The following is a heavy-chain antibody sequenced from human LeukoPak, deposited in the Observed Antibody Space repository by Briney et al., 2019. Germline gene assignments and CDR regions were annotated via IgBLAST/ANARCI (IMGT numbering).Heavy chain of an antibody. CDR2: IYYSGST. Sequence: SETLSLTCTVSGGSISSYYWSWIRQPPRKGLEWIGYIYYSGSTNYNPSLKSRVTISVDTSKNQFSLKLSSVTAADTAVYYCARHRDNLYYFDYWGQGTLVTVSS. CDR3: ARHRDNLYYFDY. V-gene: IGHV4-59*08. J-gene: IGHJ4*02. CDR1: GGSISSYY. D-gene: IGHD1-1*01.